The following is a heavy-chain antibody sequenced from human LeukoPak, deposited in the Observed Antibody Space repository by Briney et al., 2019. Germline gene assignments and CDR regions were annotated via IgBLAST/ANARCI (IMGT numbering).Heavy chain of an antibody. J-gene: IGHJ3*02. V-gene: IGHV1-2*02. CDR3: ARWAPGIAVAGTLVAFDI. CDR2: INPNSGGT. Sequence: GASVKVSCKASGYTFTGYYMHWVRQAPGQGLEWMGWINPNSGGTNYAQKFQGRVTMTRDTSISTAYMELSRLRSDDTAVYYCARWAPGIAVAGTLVAFDIWGQGTMVTVSS. D-gene: IGHD6-19*01. CDR1: GYTFTGYY.